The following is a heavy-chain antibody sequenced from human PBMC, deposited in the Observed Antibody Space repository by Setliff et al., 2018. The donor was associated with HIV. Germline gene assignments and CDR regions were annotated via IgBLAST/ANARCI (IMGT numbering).Heavy chain of an antibody. Sequence: PSETLSLTCIVSGGSMNNYYWNWVRQPPGNGPEWIGTMCHNENSVTTNQNPSLKSRVVMYLDRTKNEFSLRLFSATTADTAVYYCARDRGSGWYGYFQQWGQGSQVTVSS. D-gene: IGHD6-19*01. CDR2: MCHNENSVTT. V-gene: IGHV4-59*12. CDR1: GGSMNNYY. J-gene: IGHJ1*01. CDR3: ARDRGSGWYGYFQQ.